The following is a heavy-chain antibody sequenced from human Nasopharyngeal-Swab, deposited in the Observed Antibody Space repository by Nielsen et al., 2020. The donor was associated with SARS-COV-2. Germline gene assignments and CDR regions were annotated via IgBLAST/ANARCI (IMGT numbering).Heavy chain of an antibody. CDR3: AKVPGSSWVDAFDI. D-gene: IGHD6-13*01. J-gene: IGHJ3*02. Sequence: GGSLRLSCAASGFTFSSSWMHWVCQAPEKGLEWVAVISYDGSNKYYADSLKGRFTISKDNSKNTLYLQMNSLRAEDTAVYYCAKVPGSSWVDAFDIWGQGTKVTVSS. CDR1: GFTFSSSW. V-gene: IGHV3-30*18. CDR2: ISYDGSNK.